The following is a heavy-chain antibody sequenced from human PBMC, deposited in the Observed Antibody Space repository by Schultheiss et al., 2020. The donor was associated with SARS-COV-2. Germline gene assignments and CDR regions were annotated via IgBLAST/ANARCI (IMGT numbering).Heavy chain of an antibody. V-gene: IGHV3-30*03. CDR3: ARHRRYSYGLYYFDY. Sequence: GGSLRLSCAASGFTFSNAWMSWVRQAPGKGLEWVAVISYDGTHKYYADSVKGRFTISRDNAKNSLYLQMNSLRAEDTAVYYCARHRRYSYGLYYFDYWGQGTLVTVSS. D-gene: IGHD5-18*01. CDR1: GFTFSNAW. J-gene: IGHJ4*02. CDR2: ISYDGTHK.